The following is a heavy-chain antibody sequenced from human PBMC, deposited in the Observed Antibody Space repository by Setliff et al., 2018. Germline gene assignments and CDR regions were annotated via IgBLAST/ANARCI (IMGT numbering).Heavy chain of an antibody. D-gene: IGHD5-12*01. CDR1: GFSITNGYY. Sequence: ETLSLTCAVSGFSITNGYYWGWIRQSPGKQLEWIGNIFQSGITFYNPSLKSRVTISLDPSQSQFSLKLRSVTAADTAVYFCARVGGLLVATMPFDYWGPGTLVTVSS. V-gene: IGHV4-38-2*01. CDR2: IFQSGIT. CDR3: ARVGGLLVATMPFDY. J-gene: IGHJ4*02.